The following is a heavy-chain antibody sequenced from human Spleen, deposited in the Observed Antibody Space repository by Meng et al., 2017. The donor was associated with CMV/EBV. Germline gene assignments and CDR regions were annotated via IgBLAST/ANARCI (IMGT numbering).Heavy chain of an antibody. Sequence: GESLKISCTASGFTFGDYAMHWVRQAPGKGLEWVAVISYDGSNKYYADSVKGRFTISRDNSKNTLYLQMNSLRAEDTAVYYCARDESGSYYGYWGQGTLVTVSS. CDR1: GFTFGDYA. J-gene: IGHJ4*02. V-gene: IGHV3-30-3*01. D-gene: IGHD1-26*01. CDR2: ISYDGSNK. CDR3: ARDESGSYYGY.